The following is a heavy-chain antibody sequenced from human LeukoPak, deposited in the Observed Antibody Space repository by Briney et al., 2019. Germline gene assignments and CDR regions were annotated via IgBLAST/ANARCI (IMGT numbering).Heavy chain of an antibody. D-gene: IGHD2-15*01. CDR2: INAGNGNT. Sequence: ASVKVSCKASGYTFTSYAMHWVRQAPGQGLEWMGWINAGNGNTKYSQKFQGRVTITRDTSASTAYMELSSLRSEDTAVYYCARGHCSGGSCYVVFDYWGQGTLVTVSS. CDR3: ARGHCSGGSCYVVFDY. CDR1: GYTFTSYA. J-gene: IGHJ4*02. V-gene: IGHV1-3*01.